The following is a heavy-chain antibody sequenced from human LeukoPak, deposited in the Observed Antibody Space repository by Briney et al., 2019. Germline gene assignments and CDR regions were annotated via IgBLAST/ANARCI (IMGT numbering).Heavy chain of an antibody. CDR1: GGSISSYY. CDR2: IYTSGST. D-gene: IGHD7-27*01. J-gene: IGHJ4*02. CDR3: AISHGESDY. Sequence: SETLSLTCTVSGGSISSYYWSWLRQPAGKGLEWIGRIYTSGSTNYNPSLKSRVTMSVDTSKNHFSLRVNSVIAADTAVYYCAISHGESDYWGQGTLVTVSS. V-gene: IGHV4-4*07.